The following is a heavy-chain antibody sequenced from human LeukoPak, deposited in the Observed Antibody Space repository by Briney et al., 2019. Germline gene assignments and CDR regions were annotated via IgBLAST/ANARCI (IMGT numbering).Heavy chain of an antibody. D-gene: IGHD6-6*01. CDR1: GGSFSGYY. Sequence: SETLSLTCAVYGGSFSGYYWSWIRQPPGKGLEWIGEINRSGSTNYNPSLKSRVTISVDTSKNQFSLKLSSVTAADTAVYYCARGYSSSFYYYYMDVWGKGTTVTVSS. CDR2: INRSGST. V-gene: IGHV4-34*01. J-gene: IGHJ6*03. CDR3: ARGYSSSFYYYYMDV.